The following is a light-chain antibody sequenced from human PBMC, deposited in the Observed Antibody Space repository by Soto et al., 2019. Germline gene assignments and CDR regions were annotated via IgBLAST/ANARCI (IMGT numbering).Light chain of an antibody. V-gene: IGLV2-11*01. CDR2: DVT. Sequence: QSALTQPRSVSGSPGQSVTISCTGTSSDVGGYNYVSWYQHHPGKAPKLIIYDVTKRPSGVPDRFSGSKSGNTASLTISGLQTDDEADYYCCSYAGSYTVLFGGGTKLTVL. CDR1: SSDVGGYNY. CDR3: CSYAGSYTVL. J-gene: IGLJ2*01.